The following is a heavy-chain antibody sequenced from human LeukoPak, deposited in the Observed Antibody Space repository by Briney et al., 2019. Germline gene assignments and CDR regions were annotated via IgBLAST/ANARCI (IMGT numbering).Heavy chain of an antibody. V-gene: IGHV3-23*01. Sequence: GGSLRLSCAASGFTFSSYAMSWVRQAPGKGLEWVSAISGSGGSTYYADSVKGRFTISRDNSKNTLYLQMNSLRAGDTAVYYCAKREPTRDYYYYYMDVWGKGTTVTVSS. D-gene: IGHD1-14*01. CDR2: ISGSGGST. CDR1: GFTFSSYA. CDR3: AKREPTRDYYYYYMDV. J-gene: IGHJ6*03.